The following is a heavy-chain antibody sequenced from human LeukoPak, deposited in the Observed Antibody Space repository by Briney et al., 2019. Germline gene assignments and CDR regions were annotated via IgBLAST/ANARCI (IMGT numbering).Heavy chain of an antibody. D-gene: IGHD3-3*01. Sequence: GGSLRLSCAASGFTFSSCSMNWVRQAPGKGLEWVSSISSSSSYIYYADSVKGRFTISRDNAKNSLYLQMNSLRAEDTAVYYCARDRNYDFWSGSDPMDVWGQGTTVTVSS. J-gene: IGHJ6*02. CDR2: ISSSSSYI. CDR3: ARDRNYDFWSGSDPMDV. V-gene: IGHV3-21*01. CDR1: GFTFSSCS.